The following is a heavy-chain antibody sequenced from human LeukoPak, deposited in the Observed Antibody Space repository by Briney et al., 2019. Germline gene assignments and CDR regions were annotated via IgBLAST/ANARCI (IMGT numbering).Heavy chain of an antibody. CDR2: IYDRGPA. V-gene: IGHV4-30-2*06. Sequence: SQTLSLTCTVSGGAIASGGYSWNWIRQSPGEGLEWIGCIYDRGPAYYNPSLKSRFTISVDRPKNQFFLNVTSLTAADTTVYYCARSRQASGLFSFWGQGTPVVVSS. J-gene: IGHJ4*02. D-gene: IGHD3-10*01. CDR1: GGAIASGGYS. CDR3: ARSRQASGLFSF.